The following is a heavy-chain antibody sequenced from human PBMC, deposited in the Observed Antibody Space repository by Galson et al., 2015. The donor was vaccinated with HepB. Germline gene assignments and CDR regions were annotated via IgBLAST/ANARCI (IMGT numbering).Heavy chain of an antibody. V-gene: IGHV1-2*02. CDR1: GNTFTGYY. Sequence: SVKVSCKASGNTFTGYYMHWVRQAPGQGLEWMGWINPNSGGTNYAQKFQGRVTMTRDTSISTAYMELSRLRSDDTAVYYCASTLHPMSPLYCSSTSCYYYYYYYGMDVWGQGTTVTVSS. CDR3: ASTLHPMSPLYCSSTSCYYYYYYYGMDV. CDR2: INPNSGGT. D-gene: IGHD2-2*01. J-gene: IGHJ6*02.